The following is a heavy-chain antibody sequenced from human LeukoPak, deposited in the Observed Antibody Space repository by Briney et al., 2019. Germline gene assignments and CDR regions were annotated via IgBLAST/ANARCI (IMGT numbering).Heavy chain of an antibody. CDR2: IYHSGST. D-gene: IGHD2-2*01. Sequence: GSLRLSCAVSGVTFRNYAFSWIRQPPGKGLEWIGSIYHSGSTYYNPSLKSRVTISVDTSKNQFSLKLSSVTAADTAVYYCARAPPGWFDPWGQGTLVTVSS. CDR1: GVTFRNYAF. CDR3: ARAPPGWFDP. J-gene: IGHJ5*02. V-gene: IGHV4-38-2*01.